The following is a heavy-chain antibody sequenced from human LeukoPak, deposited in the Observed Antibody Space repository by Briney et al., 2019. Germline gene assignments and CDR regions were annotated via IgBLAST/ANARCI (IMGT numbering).Heavy chain of an antibody. Sequence: SETLSLTCAVYGGSFSGYYWSWIRQPPGKGLEWIGEINHSGSTNYNPSLKSRVTISVDTSKNQFSLKLSSVTAADTAVYYCARAPATGELEEGVDYWGQGTLVTVSS. D-gene: IGHD1-26*01. CDR3: ARAPATGELEEGVDY. CDR1: GGSFSGYY. V-gene: IGHV4-34*01. J-gene: IGHJ4*02. CDR2: INHSGST.